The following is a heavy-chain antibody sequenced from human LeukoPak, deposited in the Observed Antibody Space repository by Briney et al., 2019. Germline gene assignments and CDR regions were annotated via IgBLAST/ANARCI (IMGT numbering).Heavy chain of an antibody. V-gene: IGHV6-1*01. Sequence: SQTLSLTCAILGDSVSSNNAAWNWIRQSPSRGLEWLGRTYYRSKWYNDYAGSLRSRITINPDTSRNQFSLQLNSVTPEDTAVYYCARDLGGSGSLYYYYGMDVWGQGTTVTVSS. CDR2: TYYRSKWYN. CDR3: ARDLGGSGSLYYYYGMDV. CDR1: GDSVSSNNAA. J-gene: IGHJ6*02. D-gene: IGHD3-10*01.